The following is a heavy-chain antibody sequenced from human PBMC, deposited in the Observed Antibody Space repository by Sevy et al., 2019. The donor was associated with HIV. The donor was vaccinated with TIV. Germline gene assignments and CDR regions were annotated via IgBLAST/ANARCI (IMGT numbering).Heavy chain of an antibody. D-gene: IGHD6-13*01. V-gene: IGHV3-30-3*01. Sequence: GGSLRLSCAASGFAFSSHAMHWVRQAPGKGLEWVAVISYEGTETFYAASVEGRFTIPRDNSMNMLSLQINSLGPEDTAVYYCARDGGYSIKWYPLYWGHGTLVTVSS. CDR1: GFAFSSHA. J-gene: IGHJ4*01. CDR2: ISYEGTET. CDR3: ARDGGYSIKWYPLY.